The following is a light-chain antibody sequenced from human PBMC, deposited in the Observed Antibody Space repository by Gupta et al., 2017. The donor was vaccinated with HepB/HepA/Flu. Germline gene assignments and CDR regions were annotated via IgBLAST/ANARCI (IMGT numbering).Light chain of an antibody. Sequence: VLTQSPLSLPVTAGESASISCRSSQSLLHTNGYTYLDWYVQKPGQSPQLLIYLGSNRDAGVPDRFSGSGSGTDFTLKISRGEAEDVGSYYCRQALQTRMYTFGQGTKLEIK. CDR2: LGS. V-gene: IGKV2-28*01. CDR1: QSLLHTNGYTY. CDR3: RQALQTRMYT. J-gene: IGKJ2*01.